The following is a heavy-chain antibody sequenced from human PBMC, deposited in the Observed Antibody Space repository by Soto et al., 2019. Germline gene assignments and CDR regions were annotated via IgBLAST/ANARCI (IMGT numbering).Heavy chain of an antibody. CDR1: GFIFSSYA. CDR2: ISGSDGST. CDR3: AKDGVAHIPLYTSGSSYDH. D-gene: IGHD3-22*01. J-gene: IGHJ4*02. Sequence: GGSLRLSCAASGFIFSSYAMSWVRQAPGKGLEWVSAISGSDGSTYYADSVKGRFTISRDNSRNTLYLQMNSLRTEDTAVYYCAKDGVAHIPLYTSGSSYDHWGQGTLVTVSS. V-gene: IGHV3-23*01.